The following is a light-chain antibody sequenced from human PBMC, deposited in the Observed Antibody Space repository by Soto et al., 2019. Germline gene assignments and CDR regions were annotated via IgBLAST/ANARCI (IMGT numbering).Light chain of an antibody. J-gene: IGLJ1*01. Sequence: QSELTQPPSVSGAPGQKMTISCTGSSSNIGAGYDVHWYQQLPGTAPKLLINANSNRPSGVPDRFSGSKSGTSASLAITGLQAEDEADYYCQSYDSSLSGYVFGSGTKLTVL. CDR2: ANS. V-gene: IGLV1-40*01. CDR3: QSYDSSLSGYV. CDR1: SSNIGAGYD.